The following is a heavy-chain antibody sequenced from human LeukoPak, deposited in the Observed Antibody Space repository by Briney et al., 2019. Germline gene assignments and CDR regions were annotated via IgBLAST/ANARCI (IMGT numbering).Heavy chain of an antibody. V-gene: IGHV4-38-2*02. D-gene: IGHD3-9*01. CDR1: GYSISSGYY. J-gene: IGHJ3*02. CDR2: IYHSGST. Sequence: SETLSLTCAVSGYSISSGYYWGWIRQPPGKGLVWIGSIYHSGSTYYNPSLKSRVTISVDTSKNQFSLKLSSVTAADTAVYYCARDDILTGYYVDNAFDIWGQGTMVTVSS. CDR3: ARDDILTGYYVDNAFDI.